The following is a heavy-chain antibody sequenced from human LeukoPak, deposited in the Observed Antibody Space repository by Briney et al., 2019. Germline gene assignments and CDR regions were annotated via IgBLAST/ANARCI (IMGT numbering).Heavy chain of an antibody. CDR2: IYYSGST. D-gene: IGHD3-10*01. Sequence: SETLSLTCTVSGGFISSYYWSWIRQPPGKGLEWIGYIYYSGSTNYNPSLKSRVTISVDTSKNQFSLKLTSVTAADTAVYYCARHGGVVRGEGSDAFDIWGQGTMVTVSS. CDR3: ARHGGVVRGEGSDAFDI. CDR1: GGFISSYY. J-gene: IGHJ3*02. V-gene: IGHV4-59*08.